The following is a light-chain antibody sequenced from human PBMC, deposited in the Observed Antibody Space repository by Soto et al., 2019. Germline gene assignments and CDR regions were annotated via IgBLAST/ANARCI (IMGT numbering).Light chain of an antibody. Sequence: QSVLTQPPSASGTPGQRVTISCSGSSSNIGRNTVSWYQHLPGTAPKLLIFTDNQRPSGVPDRFTGSKSGTSASLVFSGLQSEDEADYYCAAWDERLNGFYVFGTGTKLTVL. CDR3: AAWDERLNGFYV. J-gene: IGLJ1*01. CDR1: SSNIGRNT. CDR2: TDN. V-gene: IGLV1-44*01.